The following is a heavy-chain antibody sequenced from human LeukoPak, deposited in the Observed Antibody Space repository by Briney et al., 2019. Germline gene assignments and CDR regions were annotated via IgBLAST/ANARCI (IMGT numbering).Heavy chain of an antibody. Sequence: KPGGSLRLSCAASGFTFSSYSMNWVRQAPGKGLEWVSSISSSSSYIYYADSVKGRFTISRDNAENSLYLQMNSLRAEDTAVYYCARVGDGSGSYYSYYCYYGMDVWGKGTTVTVSS. D-gene: IGHD3-10*01. CDR2: ISSSSSYI. J-gene: IGHJ6*04. CDR3: ARVGDGSGSYYSYYCYYGMDV. CDR1: GFTFSSYS. V-gene: IGHV3-21*01.